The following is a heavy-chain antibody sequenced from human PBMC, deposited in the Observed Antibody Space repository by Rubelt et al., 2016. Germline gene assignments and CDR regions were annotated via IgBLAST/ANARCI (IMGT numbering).Heavy chain of an antibody. J-gene: IGHJ4*02. CDR3: ARASTVLLHFDY. D-gene: IGHD2/OR15-2a*01. CDR2: IDHSGNT. Sequence: QVQLQQWGAGLVKPSETLSLTCAVYGGSFSGYSWTWIRQPPGKGLEWLGEIDHSGNTDYIPSLQSRGSISVDTAKNQFSLKLTSATAADTAVYYCARASTVLLHFDYWGQGTLVTVSS. V-gene: IGHV4-34*01. CDR1: GGSFSGYS.